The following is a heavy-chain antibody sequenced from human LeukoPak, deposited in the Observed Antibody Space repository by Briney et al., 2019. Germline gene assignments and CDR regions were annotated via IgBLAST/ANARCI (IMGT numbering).Heavy chain of an antibody. J-gene: IGHJ4*02. CDR3: SKDQGCVRLLPYYFDY. CDR2: ISACVCTT. D-gene: IGHD3-22*01. Sequence: GLEWVXXISACVCTTYYAHSLTCRFTISTDNSKNTLYLQMNSLRSEDTAVYYCSKDQGCVRLLPYYFDYWGQGTLVTVSS. V-gene: IGHV3-23*01.